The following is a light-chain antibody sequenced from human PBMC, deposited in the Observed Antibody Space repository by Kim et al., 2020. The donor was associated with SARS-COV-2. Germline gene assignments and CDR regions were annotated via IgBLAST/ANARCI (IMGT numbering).Light chain of an antibody. CDR3: QQYNNWPSLT. V-gene: IGKV3-15*01. J-gene: IGKJ4*01. Sequence: EAVMTQSPATLSVSPGERATLSCRASQSVSGDLAWYQQKPGQAPRLLIYGASTRATGIPARFSGSGSGTEFTLTINSLQSEDLAIYYCQQYNNWPSLTFGGGTKLEI. CDR1: QSVSGD. CDR2: GAS.